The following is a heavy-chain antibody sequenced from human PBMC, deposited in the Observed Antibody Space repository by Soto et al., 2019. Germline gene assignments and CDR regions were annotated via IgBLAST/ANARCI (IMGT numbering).Heavy chain of an antibody. J-gene: IGHJ4*02. CDR2: IFYSGST. D-gene: IGHD4-17*01. V-gene: IGHV4-31*03. CDR1: GGSISSGGYY. CDR3: ARSPEATVTAFDY. Sequence: QVQLQESGPGLVKPSQTLSLTCTVSGGSISSGGYYWSWIRQHPGKGLEWFGYIFYSGSTYYNPSLKRRVTISVDTSKNQFSLKLSSVPAADTAVYYCARSPEATVTAFDYWGQGTLVTVSS.